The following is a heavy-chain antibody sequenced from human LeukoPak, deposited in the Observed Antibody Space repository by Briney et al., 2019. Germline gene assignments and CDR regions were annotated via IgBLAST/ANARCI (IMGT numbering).Heavy chain of an antibody. CDR1: GYTFTSYG. CDR2: ISDYNGNT. CDR3: ARDQSPLNGGYSEGEVFDC. Sequence: ASVKVSCKASGYTFTSYGISWVRQAPGQGLEWMGWISDYNGNTNYAQKLQGRVTMTTDTSTSTAYMELRSLRPDDTAVYYCARDQSPLNGGYSEGEVFDCWGQGTLVTVSS. V-gene: IGHV1-18*01. J-gene: IGHJ4*02. D-gene: IGHD5-12*01.